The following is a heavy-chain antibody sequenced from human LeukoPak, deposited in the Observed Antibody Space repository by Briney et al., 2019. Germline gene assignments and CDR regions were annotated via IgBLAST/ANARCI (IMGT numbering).Heavy chain of an antibody. CDR1: GGSLSGYY. Sequence: SETLSLTCAVYGGSLSGYYWSWIRQPPGKGLEWIGEINHSGSTNYNPSLKSRVTISVDTSKNQFSLKLSSVTAADTAVYYCARVRDIAARSRAGYYYYGMDVWGQGTTVTVSS. D-gene: IGHD6-6*01. J-gene: IGHJ6*02. CDR3: ARVRDIAARSRAGYYYYGMDV. CDR2: INHSGST. V-gene: IGHV4-34*01.